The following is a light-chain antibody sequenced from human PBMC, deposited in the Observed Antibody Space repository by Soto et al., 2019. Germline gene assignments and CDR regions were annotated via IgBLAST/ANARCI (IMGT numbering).Light chain of an antibody. CDR2: GVS. J-gene: IGKJ2*01. CDR1: QTVSSY. V-gene: IGKV3-15*01. Sequence: EIVLTQSPVTLSLSPGERATLSCRASQTVSSYLAWYQQKPGQAPSLLIYGVSTRATGVPVRFSGSGSGTEFTLTINSLQSEDFAVYYCQQYNNWPHTFGQGTKVDIK. CDR3: QQYNNWPHT.